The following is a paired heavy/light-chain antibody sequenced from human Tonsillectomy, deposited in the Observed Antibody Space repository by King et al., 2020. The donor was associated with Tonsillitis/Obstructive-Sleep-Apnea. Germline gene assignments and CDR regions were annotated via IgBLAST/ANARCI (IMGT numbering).Heavy chain of an antibody. J-gene: IGHJ4*02. CDR1: GFTFSTYW. CDR3: AREFCTGGSCYGVFDY. D-gene: IGHD2-15*01. CDR2: VSSDGSST. V-gene: IGHV3-74*01. Sequence: EVQLVESGGDLIQPGGSLRLSCVASGFTFSTYWMHWVRQGPGKGLVWVARVSSDGSSTTYADSVKGRFTFSRDNAKSTLYLQMNSLRAEDTAVYYCAREFCTGGSCYGVFDYWGQGTLVTVSS.
Light chain of an antibody. CDR3: QQYYTTPLT. Sequence: DIVMTQSPDSLGVSLGERVSINCKSSQSVLHSSNNKNYLAWYQQNPGQPPKLLIYWASTRESGVPDRFSGSGSGTDFTLSISSLQAEDVAVYYCQQYYTTPLTFGGGTKVEIK. J-gene: IGKJ4*01. CDR1: QSVLHSSNNKNY. V-gene: IGKV4-1*01. CDR2: WAS.